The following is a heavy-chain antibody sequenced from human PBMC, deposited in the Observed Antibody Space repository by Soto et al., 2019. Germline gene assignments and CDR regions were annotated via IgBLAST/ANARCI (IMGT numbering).Heavy chain of an antibody. D-gene: IGHD3-10*01. CDR2: IKQDGSEK. CDR1: GFTFSSYW. CDR3: ARESSSYYGSGSNFDY. Sequence: EVQLVESGGGLVQPGGSLRLSCAASGFTFSSYWMSWVRQAPGKGLEWVANIKQDGSEKYYVDSVKGRFTISRDNAKNSLYLQMNSLRAEDTAVYYCARESSSYYGSGSNFDYWGQGTLVTVSP. J-gene: IGHJ4*02. V-gene: IGHV3-7*01.